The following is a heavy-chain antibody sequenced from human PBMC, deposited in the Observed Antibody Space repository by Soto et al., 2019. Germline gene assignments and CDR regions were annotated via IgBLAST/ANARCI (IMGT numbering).Heavy chain of an antibody. J-gene: IGHJ3*02. D-gene: IGHD3-22*01. V-gene: IGHV3-33*01. CDR2: IWYDGSNK. Sequence: QVQLVESGGGMVQPGRSLRLSCAASGFTFSSYGMHWVRQAPGKGLEWVAVIWYDGSNKYYADSVKGRFTISRDNSKNTLYLQMNSLRAEDTAVYYCARGGYYYDSSGHRGAFDIWGQGTMVTVSS. CDR3: ARGGYYYDSSGHRGAFDI. CDR1: GFTFSSYG.